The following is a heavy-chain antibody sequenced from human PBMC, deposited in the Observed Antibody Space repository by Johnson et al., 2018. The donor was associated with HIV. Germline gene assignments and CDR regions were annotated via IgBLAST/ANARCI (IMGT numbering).Heavy chain of an antibody. J-gene: IGHJ3*02. CDR2: ISYDGSNK. D-gene: IGHD6-13*01. Sequence: QVQLVESGGGVVQPGRSLRLSCAASGFTFRSYAMHWVRQAPGKGLEWVAVISYDGSNKYYADSVKGRFTISRDNSKNTLYLQMNSLRAEDTAVYYCASKAAGTMHAFDIWGQGTMVTVSS. V-gene: IGHV3-30*04. CDR3: ASKAAGTMHAFDI. CDR1: GFTFRSYA.